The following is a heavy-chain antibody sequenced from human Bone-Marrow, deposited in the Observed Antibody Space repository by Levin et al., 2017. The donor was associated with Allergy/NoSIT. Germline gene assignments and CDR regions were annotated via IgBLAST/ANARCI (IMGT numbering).Heavy chain of an antibody. CDR3: ARYGSGDYY. CDR1: GYSFTSYW. V-gene: IGHV5-51*01. CDR2: IFPADSET. Sequence: RPGGSLRLSCKGSGYSFTSYWIAWVRQMPGKGLEWIGIIFPADSETRYSPSFQGQVTMSADKSISTAYLQWTSLKASDTAFYYCARYGSGDYYWGQGTLVTVSS. D-gene: IGHD3-10*01. J-gene: IGHJ4*02.